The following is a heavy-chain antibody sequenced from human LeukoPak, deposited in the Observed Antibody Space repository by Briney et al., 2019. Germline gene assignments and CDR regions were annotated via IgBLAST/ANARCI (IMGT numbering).Heavy chain of an antibody. CDR2: ISAYNGNT. V-gene: IGHV1-18*01. D-gene: IGHD3-22*01. CDR1: GYTLTNYG. Sequence: AASVKVSCKASGYTLTNYGISWVGQAPGQGLEWMGWISAYNGNTNYAQKLQGRVTMTTDTSTSTAYMELRSLRSDDTAVYYCARDYYDSSGYAEYFQHWGQGTLVTVSS. J-gene: IGHJ1*01. CDR3: ARDYYDSSGYAEYFQH.